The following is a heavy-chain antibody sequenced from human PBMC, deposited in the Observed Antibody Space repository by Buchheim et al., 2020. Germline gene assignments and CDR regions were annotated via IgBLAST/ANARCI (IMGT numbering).Heavy chain of an antibody. D-gene: IGHD4-23*01. J-gene: IGHJ4*02. CDR2: IWHDGSNQ. Sequence: QVQLVESGGGVVQPGRSLRLSCAASGFTFSSYAMHWVRQAPGKGLEWVALIWHDGSNQYYADSVKGRFTISRDNSKNTLYLQMNSLRVEDTAVYYCARPVGGFPRYYFDHWDQGTL. V-gene: IGHV3-30*04. CDR1: GFTFSSYA. CDR3: ARPVGGFPRYYFDH.